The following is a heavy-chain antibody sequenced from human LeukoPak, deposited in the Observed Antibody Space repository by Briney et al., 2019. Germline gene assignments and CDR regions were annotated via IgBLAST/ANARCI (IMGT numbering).Heavy chain of an antibody. V-gene: IGHV1-2*02. D-gene: IGHD6-19*01. CDR3: AREGGMEVAAYFDY. CDR1: GYTFTRYL. CDR2: IHPNSGGT. Sequence: ASVKVSCKASGYTFTRYLVHWVRQAPGQGLEWMGWIHPNSGGTNFGQKFQGRVTMTRDTSISTAYMELNSLRSDDTAVYYCAREGGMEVAAYFDYWGQGTLVTVSS. J-gene: IGHJ4*02.